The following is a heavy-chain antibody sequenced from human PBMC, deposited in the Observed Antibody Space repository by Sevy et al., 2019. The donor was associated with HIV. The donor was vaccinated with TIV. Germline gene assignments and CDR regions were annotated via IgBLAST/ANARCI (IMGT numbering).Heavy chain of an antibody. CDR2: ISYDGNKK. CDR1: GFTFSGYA. D-gene: IGHD3-22*01. Sequence: GGSLRLSCSASGFTFSGYAIHWVRQAPGKGLDWVAVISYDGNKKNYADSVKGRFTISRDNSENTLHLQMNSRRTEDKAVYYCAREGGDSSASFPYYSDSWGPGILVTVSS. CDR3: AREGGDSSASFPYYSDS. J-gene: IGHJ4*02. V-gene: IGHV3-30-3*01.